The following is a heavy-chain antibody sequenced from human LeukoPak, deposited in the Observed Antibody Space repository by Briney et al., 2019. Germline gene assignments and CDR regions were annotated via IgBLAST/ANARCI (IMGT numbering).Heavy chain of an antibody. CDR1: GYTCTGYY. V-gene: IGHV1-2*02. D-gene: IGHD1-7*01. CDR3: ARDLGITGTTDDAFDI. J-gene: IGHJ3*02. CDR2: INPNSGGT. Sequence: ASVKVSCKASGYTCTGYYMHWVRQAPGQGLEWMGWINPNSGGTNYAQKFQGRVTMTRDTSISTAYMELSRLRSDDTAVYYCARDLGITGTTDDAFDIWGQGTMVTVSS.